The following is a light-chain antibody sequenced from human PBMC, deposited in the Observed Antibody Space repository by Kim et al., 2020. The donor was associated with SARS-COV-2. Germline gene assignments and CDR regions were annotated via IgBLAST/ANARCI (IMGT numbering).Light chain of an antibody. CDR1: QSIGSY. Sequence: SASVGDRVTITCRTSQSIGSYFNWYQQIPGEAPKLLIYVSSSLQTGVPSKFSGRGSGTDYTLTISTLQTEDRATYFWQQTDTSPCSLGEGTKREI. V-gene: IGKV1-39*01. J-gene: IGKJ2*04. CDR2: VSS. CDR3: QQTDTSPCS.